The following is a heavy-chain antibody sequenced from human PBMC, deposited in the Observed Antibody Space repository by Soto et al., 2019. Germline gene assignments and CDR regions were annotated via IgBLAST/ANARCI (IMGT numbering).Heavy chain of an antibody. CDR3: AREKDYGDYVYAFDI. J-gene: IGHJ3*02. V-gene: IGHV4-59*01. CDR1: CGSISSYY. CDR2: IYYSGST. D-gene: IGHD4-17*01. Sequence: PSETLSLTCTVPCGSISSYYWSSIRQPPGKGLEWIGYIYYSGSTNYNPSLKSRVTISVDTSKNQFSLKLSSVTAADTAVYYCAREKDYGDYVYAFDIWGQGTMVTVSS.